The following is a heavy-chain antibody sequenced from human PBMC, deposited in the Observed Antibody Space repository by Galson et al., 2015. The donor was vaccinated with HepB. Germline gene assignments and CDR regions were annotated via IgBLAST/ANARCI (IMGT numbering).Heavy chain of an antibody. CDR3: ARVDGGLDF. Sequence: SLRLSCAASGFSFSSYNMNWVRQAPGKGLEWVSSISGSSSDIYYADSKRGRFTISRDNAKNLLSLQMNSLRAEDTAVYYCARVDGGLDFWGQGTLVTVSS. CDR2: ISGSSSDI. CDR1: GFSFSSYN. D-gene: IGHD3-9*01. J-gene: IGHJ4*02. V-gene: IGHV3-21*06.